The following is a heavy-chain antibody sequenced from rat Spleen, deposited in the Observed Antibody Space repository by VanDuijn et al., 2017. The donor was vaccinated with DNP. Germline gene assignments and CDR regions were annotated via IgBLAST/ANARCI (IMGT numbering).Heavy chain of an antibody. D-gene: IGHD1-9*01. J-gene: IGHJ2*01. Sequence: EVQLVESGGDLVQPGRSLKLSCAASKFTFSDHNMAWVRQASKKGLEWVATITYDGSDILYRDSVKGRFTLSRDNAKSTLYLQMNSLRSEDTATYYCARHPPYGYNSYYFDYWGQGVMVTVSS. CDR3: ARHPPYGYNSYYFDY. V-gene: IGHV5-7*01. CDR1: KFTFSDHN. CDR2: ITYDGSDI.